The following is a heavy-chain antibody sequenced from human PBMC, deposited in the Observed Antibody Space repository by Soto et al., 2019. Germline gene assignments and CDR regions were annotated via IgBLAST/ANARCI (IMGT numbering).Heavy chain of an antibody. CDR2: IYSGGST. V-gene: IGHV3-53*01. Sequence: EGSLRLSCAASGFTVSSNYMSWVRQAPGKGLAWVSVIYSGGSTYYADSVKGRFTISRDNSKNTLYLQMNSLRAEDTAVYYCARRQYSSIWNDGYGMDVWGQGTMVTVS. J-gene: IGHJ6*02. CDR1: GFTVSSNY. CDR3: ARRQYSSIWNDGYGMDV. D-gene: IGHD6-13*01.